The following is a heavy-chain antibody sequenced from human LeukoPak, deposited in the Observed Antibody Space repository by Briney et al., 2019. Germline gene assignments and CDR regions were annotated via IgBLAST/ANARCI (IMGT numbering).Heavy chain of an antibody. J-gene: IGHJ5*02. D-gene: IGHD6-19*01. Sequence: ASVKVSFKASGYTFTTYGLSWVRQAPGQGLEGRGWISAYSGNTNYAQKFQGRVTMTTDTSTSTAYMELWSLTSDDTALYYCARDLHSSGWYWFDTWGQGTLVTVSS. CDR2: ISAYSGNT. CDR1: GYTFTTYG. V-gene: IGHV1-18*01. CDR3: ARDLHSSGWYWFDT.